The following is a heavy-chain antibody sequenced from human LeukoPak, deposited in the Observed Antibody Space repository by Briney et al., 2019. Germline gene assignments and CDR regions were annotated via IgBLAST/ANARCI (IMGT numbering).Heavy chain of an antibody. CDR3: AGGSGSYSVGYYYYYGMDV. CDR2: IIPIFGTA. V-gene: IGHV1-69*06. CDR1: GGTFSSYA. D-gene: IGHD3-10*01. Sequence: SVKVSCKASGGTFSSYAISWVRQAPGRGLEWMGGIIPIFGTANYAQKFQGRVTITADKSTSTAYMELSSLRSEDTAVYYCAGGSGSYSVGYYYYYGMDVWGKGTTVTVSS. J-gene: IGHJ6*04.